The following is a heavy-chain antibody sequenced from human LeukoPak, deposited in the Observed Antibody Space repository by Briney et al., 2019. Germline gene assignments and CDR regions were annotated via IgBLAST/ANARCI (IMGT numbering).Heavy chain of an antibody. Sequence: PGRSLRLSCAASGFTFDDYAMHWVRQAPGKGLEWVSGISWNSGSIGYADSVKGRFTISRDNAKNSLYLQMNSLRAEDTAVYYCAKDSAYSGGPFAGGFDHWGQGTLVTVSS. CDR1: GFTFDDYA. D-gene: IGHD5-18*01. J-gene: IGHJ4*02. V-gene: IGHV3-9*01. CDR2: ISWNSGSI. CDR3: AKDSAYSGGPFAGGFDH.